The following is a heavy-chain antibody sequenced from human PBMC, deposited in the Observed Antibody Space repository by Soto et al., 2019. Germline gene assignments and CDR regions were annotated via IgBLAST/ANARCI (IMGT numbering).Heavy chain of an antibody. CDR3: ARDGSGGSAQNWFDP. Sequence: GGSLRLSCAASGFTFSSYSMNWVRQAPGKGLEWVSSISSSSSYIYYADSVKGRFTISRDNAKNSLYLQMNSLRAEDTAVYYCARDGSGGSAQNWFDPWGQGTLVTVSS. D-gene: IGHD3-10*01. V-gene: IGHV3-21*01. J-gene: IGHJ5*02. CDR1: GFTFSSYS. CDR2: ISSSSSYI.